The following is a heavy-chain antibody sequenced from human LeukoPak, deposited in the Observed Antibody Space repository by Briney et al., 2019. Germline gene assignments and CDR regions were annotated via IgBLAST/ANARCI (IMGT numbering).Heavy chain of an antibody. J-gene: IGHJ3*02. D-gene: IGHD3-3*01. CDR1: GGSISGYY. CDR2: VYYNGNT. CDR3: ARENLKDFWKGFDI. V-gene: IGHV4-59*01. Sequence: SETLSLTRNVSGGSISGYYWNWIRQSPGKGLEWIGYVYYNGNTKYNPSLNSRVTISLDNYREQFSLKMRSVTAADTAVYFCARENLKDFWKGFDIWGQGILVTVSS.